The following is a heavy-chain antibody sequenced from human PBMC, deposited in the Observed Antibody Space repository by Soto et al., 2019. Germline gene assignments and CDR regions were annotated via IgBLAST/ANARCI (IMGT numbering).Heavy chain of an antibody. CDR3: ARVTSFFYAMDV. V-gene: IGHV4-31*03. CDR1: GGSINSDNYH. CDR2: ISYSGST. Sequence: QVQLQESGPGLVKPSLTLSLTCTVSGGSINSDNYHWSWIRQHPGKGLEWIGYISYSGSTYYNPSLRSRVTISVGTSENQFSLKLSSVTAADTAVYYCARVTSFFYAMDVWGQGTTVTVSS. J-gene: IGHJ6*02. D-gene: IGHD3-16*02.